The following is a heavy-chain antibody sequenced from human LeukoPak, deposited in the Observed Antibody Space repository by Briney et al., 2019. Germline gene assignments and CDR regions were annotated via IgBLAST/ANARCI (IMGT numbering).Heavy chain of an antibody. Sequence: SGTLSLTCAVYGGSFSGYYWSWIRQPPGKGLEWIGEINHSGSTNYNPSLKSRVTISVDTSKNQFSLKLSSVTAADTAVYYCARGSTFVLYWGQGTLVTVSS. CDR3: ARGSTFVLY. V-gene: IGHV4-34*01. CDR1: GGSFSGYY. J-gene: IGHJ4*02. CDR2: INHSGST. D-gene: IGHD3-16*01.